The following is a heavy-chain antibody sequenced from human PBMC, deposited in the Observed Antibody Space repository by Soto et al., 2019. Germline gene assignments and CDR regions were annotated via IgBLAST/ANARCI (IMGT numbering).Heavy chain of an antibody. V-gene: IGHV3-23*01. J-gene: IGHJ4*02. D-gene: IGHD3-22*01. CDR2: ISDFGGTT. CDR3: AKNFSMIVV. Sequence: GGSLRLSCVASGFTFSKYDMTWVRQAPGKGLEWVSGISDFGGTTYYADSVKGRFTVSRDNSKNTLYLRMSNLRAEDTAIYYCAKNFSMIVVWGQGTLVTVSS. CDR1: GFTFSKYD.